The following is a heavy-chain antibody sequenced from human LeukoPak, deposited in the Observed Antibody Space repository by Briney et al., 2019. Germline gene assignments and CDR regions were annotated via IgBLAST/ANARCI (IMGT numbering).Heavy chain of an antibody. J-gene: IGHJ4*02. CDR2: INHSGST. Sequence: PSETLSLTCAVYGGSFSGYYWSWIRQPPGKGLEWIGEINHSGSTNYNPSLKSRVTISVDMSKNQFSLKLSSVTAADTAVYYCARGYPGVYFDYWGQGTLVTVSS. V-gene: IGHV4-34*01. CDR3: ARGYPGVYFDY. CDR1: GGSFSGYY. D-gene: IGHD6-13*01.